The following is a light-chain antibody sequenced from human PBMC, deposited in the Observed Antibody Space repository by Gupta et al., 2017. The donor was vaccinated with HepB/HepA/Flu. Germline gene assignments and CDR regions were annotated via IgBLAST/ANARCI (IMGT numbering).Light chain of an antibody. Sequence: SALPQVASVSGSPGPSITIPCTGTSTDIGGYEYVCWYQQHPGKAPKLLIYEVSRRPAVAASRFSASKAGITASLTISGLEEEDEADYYCTAYSHNNNMVFGGGTKLTVL. V-gene: IGLV2-14*03. J-gene: IGLJ2*01. CDR1: STDIGGYEY. CDR3: TAYSHNNNMV. CDR2: EVS.